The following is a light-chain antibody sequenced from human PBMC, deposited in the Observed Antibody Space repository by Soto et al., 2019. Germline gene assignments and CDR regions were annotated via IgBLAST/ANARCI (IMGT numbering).Light chain of an antibody. Sequence: DIQMTQSPSSLSASVGDRVTITCRASQSIRNYLNWYQQKTGEAPKLLIYAASSLQSGVPSRFSGSGSGTDFTLTISSLQPEDFATYHCQQSYNTRALTFGGGTKVEIK. CDR2: AAS. J-gene: IGKJ4*01. CDR1: QSIRNY. V-gene: IGKV1-39*01. CDR3: QQSYNTRALT.